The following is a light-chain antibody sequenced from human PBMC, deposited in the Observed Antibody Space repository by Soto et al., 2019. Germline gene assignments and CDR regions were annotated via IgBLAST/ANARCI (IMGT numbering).Light chain of an antibody. Sequence: QLELTQPPSVSGAPGQRVTISCTESSSNIGAGYDVHWYQQLPGTAPKLLIYGNSNRPSGVPDRFSGSKSGTSASLAITGLQAEDEADYYCQSYDSSLSGWVFGGGTKLTVL. V-gene: IGLV1-40*01. CDR2: GNS. CDR1: SSNIGAGYD. CDR3: QSYDSSLSGWV. J-gene: IGLJ3*02.